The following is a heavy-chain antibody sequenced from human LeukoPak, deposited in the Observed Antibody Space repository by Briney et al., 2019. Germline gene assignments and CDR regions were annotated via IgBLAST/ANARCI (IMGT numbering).Heavy chain of an antibody. J-gene: IGHJ4*02. CDR2: IYQSGST. V-gene: IGHV4-38-2*02. D-gene: IGHD3-22*01. CDR1: GYSISSGFY. Sequence: SSETLSLTCTVSGYSISSGFYWGWIRQTPGKGLEWIGSIYQSGSTYYNLSLKSRATLSVVTSKKHSSLKLSSVPAADTAVYYCAREYSYYDSSGYYYGSGYFDYWGQGTLVTVSS. CDR3: AREYSYYDSSGYYYGSGYFDY.